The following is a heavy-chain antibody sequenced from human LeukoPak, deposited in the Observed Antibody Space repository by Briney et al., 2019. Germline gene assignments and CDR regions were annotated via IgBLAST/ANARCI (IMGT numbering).Heavy chain of an antibody. Sequence: GGSLRLSCAASGFTFSSYWMHWVRQVPGKGLVWVARINPGGSSITYADSVTGRFTISRDNAKNTPYLQMDSLRAEDTGVYYCARSNQADDYWGQGTLVTVSS. CDR2: INPGGSSI. V-gene: IGHV3-74*01. D-gene: IGHD1-14*01. CDR3: ARSNQADDY. CDR1: GFTFSSYW. J-gene: IGHJ4*02.